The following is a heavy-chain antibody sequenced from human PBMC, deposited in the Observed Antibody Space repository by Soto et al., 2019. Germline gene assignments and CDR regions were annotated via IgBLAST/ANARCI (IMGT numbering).Heavy chain of an antibody. D-gene: IGHD4-17*01. J-gene: IGHJ4*02. V-gene: IGHV1-69*02. CDR1: GGTFSSYT. Sequence: QVQLVQSGAEVKKPGSSVKVSCKASGGTFSSYTISWVRQAPGQGLEWMGRIIPILGIANYAQKFQGRVTIXXDXSXXTAYMELSSLRSEDTAVYYCARGNHGDYVFYHFAYWGQGTLVTVSS. CDR2: IIPILGIA. CDR3: ARGNHGDYVFYHFAY.